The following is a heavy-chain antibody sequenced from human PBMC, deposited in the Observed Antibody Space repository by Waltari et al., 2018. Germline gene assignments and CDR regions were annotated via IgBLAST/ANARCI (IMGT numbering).Heavy chain of an antibody. V-gene: IGHV3-73*02. CDR1: GCTFRRSA. CDR2: IRSKANSYAT. D-gene: IGHD1-26*01. J-gene: IGHJ6*02. CDR3: TSGSYYRMDV. Sequence: EVQLVESGGGLVQPGGSLKLTCEDSGCTFRRSAMHWVRQASGKGLEWVGRIRSKANSYATAYAASVKGRFTISRDDSKNTAYLQMNSLKTEDTAVYYCTSGSYYRMDVWGQGTTVTVSS.